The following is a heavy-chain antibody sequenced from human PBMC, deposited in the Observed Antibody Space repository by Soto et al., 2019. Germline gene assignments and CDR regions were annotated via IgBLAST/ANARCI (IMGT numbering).Heavy chain of an antibody. CDR1: GFTFSSYA. D-gene: IGHD3-16*01. V-gene: IGHV3-23*01. Sequence: GSLRLSCAASGFTFSSYAMSWVRQAPGKGLEWVSAISGSGGSTYYADSVKGRFTISRDNSKNTLYLQMNSLRAEDTAVYYCSKEGESLRGYDSPNYYYYGMDVWGQGTTVTVSS. CDR3: SKEGESLRGYDSPNYYYYGMDV. J-gene: IGHJ6*02. CDR2: ISGSGGST.